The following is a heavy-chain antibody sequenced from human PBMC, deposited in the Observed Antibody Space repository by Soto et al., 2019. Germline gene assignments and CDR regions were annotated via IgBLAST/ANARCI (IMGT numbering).Heavy chain of an antibody. V-gene: IGHV3-48*03. J-gene: IGHJ4*02. CDR1: RFTFSAYE. D-gene: IGHD5-12*01. CDR3: VRYCGTTLCNGVATRTFDY. Sequence: EVQLVESGGDLVQPGGSLRLSCAASRFTFSAYEMHWFRQAPGKGPEWVSYISTSGSTVYYADSVKGRFTVSRDNTRNSLYLQMDSLRDEDTALYYCVRYCGTTLCNGVATRTFDYWGQGTLVTVSS. CDR2: ISTSGSTV.